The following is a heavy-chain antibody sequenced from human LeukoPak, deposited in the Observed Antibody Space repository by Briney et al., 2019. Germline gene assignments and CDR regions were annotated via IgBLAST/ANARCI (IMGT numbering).Heavy chain of an antibody. V-gene: IGHV4-38-2*01. CDR1: GYSISSGYY. CDR2: IYHSGST. CDR3: ARLYCSGGSCYGYYYYYMDV. Sequence: SETLSLTCAVSGYSISSGYYWGWIRQPPGKGLEWIGSIYHSGSTYYNPSLKSRVTISVDTSKNQFSLKLSSVTAADTAVYYCARLYCSGGSCYGYYYYYMDVWGKGTTVTVSS. D-gene: IGHD2-15*01. J-gene: IGHJ6*03.